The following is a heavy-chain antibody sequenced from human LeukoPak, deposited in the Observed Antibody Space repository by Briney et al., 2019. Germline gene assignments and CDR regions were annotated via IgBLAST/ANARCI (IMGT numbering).Heavy chain of an antibody. CDR2: IRSNSEDI. J-gene: IGHJ4*02. CDR1: GYTFGGDY. CDR3: TRGSQNCASASCYNF. V-gene: IGHV1-2*06. D-gene: IGHD2-2*02. Sequence: ASVKVSCKASGYTFGGDYMHWVRQAPGQGLEWMGRIRSNSEDIQYAQKFQGRVTMTRTTSISTAYMELGSLTSEDTAVYYCTRGSQNCASASCYNFWGQGTLVTVSS.